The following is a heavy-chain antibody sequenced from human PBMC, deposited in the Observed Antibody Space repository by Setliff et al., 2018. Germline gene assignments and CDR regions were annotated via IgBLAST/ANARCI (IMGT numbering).Heavy chain of an antibody. V-gene: IGHV1-18*01. CDR1: GYTFTSYG. CDR2: ISVYNGKT. Sequence: GASVKVSCKASGYTFTSYGFSWVRQAPGQGLEWMGWISVYNGKTKYAQKFQGRVTMTTDESTSTAYMELSSLRSEDTAVYYCARDILPRRYAFDIWGQGTMVTVSS. D-gene: IGHD1-26*01. J-gene: IGHJ3*02. CDR3: ARDILPRRYAFDI.